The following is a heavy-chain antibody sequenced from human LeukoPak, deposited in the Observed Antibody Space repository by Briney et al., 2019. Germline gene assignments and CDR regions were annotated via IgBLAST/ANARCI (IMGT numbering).Heavy chain of an antibody. J-gene: IGHJ4*02. CDR1: GLTLTTYA. Sequence: PGGSLRLSCAVSGLTLTTYAMSCVRQAPGKGLAWVSAIGPSGSTFYADSVKGRFTISRDNSKYTLYLQMNSLRVDDTAVYYCAKRGGSYRGFDYWGQGTLVTVSS. D-gene: IGHD1-26*01. CDR2: IGPSGST. CDR3: AKRGGSYRGFDY. V-gene: IGHV3-23*01.